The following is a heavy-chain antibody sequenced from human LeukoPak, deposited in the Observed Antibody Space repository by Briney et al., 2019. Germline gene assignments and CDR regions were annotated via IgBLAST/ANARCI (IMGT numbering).Heavy chain of an antibody. Sequence: SETLSLTCTVSGGSISSRSHFWGWIRQPPGKGLEWIGSVYDSGSTYYNPSLKSRVTISVDTSKNQFSLKLSSVTAADTAVYYCARRTSHYYNSSGYYDIAQWNFDIWGRGTRVPVSS. J-gene: IGHJ2*01. CDR3: ARRTSHYYNSSGYYDIAQWNFDI. CDR1: GGSISSRSHF. V-gene: IGHV4-39*07. D-gene: IGHD3-22*01. CDR2: VYDSGST.